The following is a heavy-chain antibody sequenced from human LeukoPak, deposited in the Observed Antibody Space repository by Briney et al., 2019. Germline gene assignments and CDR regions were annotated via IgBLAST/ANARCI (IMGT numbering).Heavy chain of an antibody. V-gene: IGHV4-59*01. CDR3: ARGPTYYDSSGYPGNDAFDI. D-gene: IGHD3-22*01. Sequence: PSETLSLTCTVSGGSISSYYWSWIRQPPGKGLEWIGYIYYSGSTNYNPSLKSRVTISVDTSKNQFSLKLSSVTAADTAAYYCARGPTYYDSSGYPGNDAFDIWGQGTMVTVSS. J-gene: IGHJ3*02. CDR2: IYYSGST. CDR1: GGSISSYY.